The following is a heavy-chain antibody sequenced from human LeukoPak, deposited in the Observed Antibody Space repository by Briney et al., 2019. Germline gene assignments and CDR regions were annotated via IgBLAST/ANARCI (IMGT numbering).Heavy chain of an antibody. V-gene: IGHV4-34*01. CDR2: INHSGST. J-gene: IGHJ4*02. CDR3: ARGIGDYGGNPINY. Sequence: PSETLSLTCAVYGGSFSGYYWSWIRQPPGNGLEWIGGINHSGSTNYNPSLKSRVTISVDTSKNQFSLKLSSVTAADTAVYYCARGIGDYGGNPINYWGQGTLVTVSS. D-gene: IGHD4-17*01. CDR1: GGSFSGYY.